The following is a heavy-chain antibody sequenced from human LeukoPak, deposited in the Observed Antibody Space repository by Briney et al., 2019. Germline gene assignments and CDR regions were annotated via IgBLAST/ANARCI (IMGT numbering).Heavy chain of an antibody. CDR2: IYPGDSDT. CDR1: GYSFTSYW. D-gene: IGHD1-26*01. Sequence: GESLKISCKGSGYSFTSYWIGWVRQMPGKGLEWMGIIYPGDSDTRYSPSFQGQVTISADKSISTAYLQWSSLKASDTAMYYCARHKWGVVGATMAGYFDYWGQGTLVTVSS. CDR3: ARHKWGVVGATMAGYFDY. J-gene: IGHJ4*02. V-gene: IGHV5-51*01.